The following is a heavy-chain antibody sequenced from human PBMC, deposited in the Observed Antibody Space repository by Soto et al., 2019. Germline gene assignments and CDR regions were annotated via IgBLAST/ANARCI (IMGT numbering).Heavy chain of an antibody. J-gene: IGHJ5*02. V-gene: IGHV4-34*01. Sequence: QVQLQQWGAGLLKPPETLSLTCAVYGGSFSGYYWSWIRQPPGKGLEWIGEINHSGSTNYNPSLKSRVTISVDTSKNQFSLKLSSVTAADTAVYYCAKGYCSSTSCYGGNWFDPWGQGTLGTVSS. CDR3: AKGYCSSTSCYGGNWFDP. D-gene: IGHD2-2*01. CDR1: GGSFSGYY. CDR2: INHSGST.